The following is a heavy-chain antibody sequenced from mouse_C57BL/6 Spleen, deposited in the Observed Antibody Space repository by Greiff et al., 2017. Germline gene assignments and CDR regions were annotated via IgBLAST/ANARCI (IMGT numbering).Heavy chain of an antibody. D-gene: IGHD2-5*01. CDR1: GYAFTNYL. Sequence: QVQLQQSGAELVRPGTSVKVSCKASGYAFTNYLIEWVQQRPGQGLEWIGVINPGSGGTNYNEKFKGKATLTADKSSSTAYMQLSSLTSEDSAVYFWARYSNYFDDWGQGTTLTVSS. V-gene: IGHV1-54*01. CDR3: ARYSNYFDD. J-gene: IGHJ2*01. CDR2: INPGSGGT.